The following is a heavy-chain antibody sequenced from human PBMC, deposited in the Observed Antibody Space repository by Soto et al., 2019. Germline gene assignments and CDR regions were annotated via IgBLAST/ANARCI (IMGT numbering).Heavy chain of an antibody. V-gene: IGHV3-43*01. CDR2: IHSDGAMT. Sequence: VGSLILSCGAAGFTFHQYNMHWVRPAPGKGLEWVSIIHSDGAMTSYADSVKGRVTISRDNSKNSLHLQMDSLKTEDTALYYCAKDNSGSIDFWGQGTLVTVSS. CDR1: GFTFHQYN. J-gene: IGHJ4*02. CDR3: AKDNSGSIDF. D-gene: IGHD1-26*01.